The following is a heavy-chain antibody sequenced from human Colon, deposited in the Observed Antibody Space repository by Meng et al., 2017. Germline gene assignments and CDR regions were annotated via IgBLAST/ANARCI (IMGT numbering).Heavy chain of an antibody. V-gene: IGHV4-4*03. Sequence: QLQEWGQGLVKPRGPASLAGSVSGASVSVNSYWSWVRQPPGRGLEWIGQIDHRGSAYYRPSLNSRVTMSLDKSRNQFSLRLTSVTAADTAVYYCARHGGYYQDFWGQGTLVTVSS. CDR3: ARHGGYYQDF. CDR1: GASVSVNSY. J-gene: IGHJ4*02. D-gene: IGHD4-23*01. CDR2: IDHRGSA.